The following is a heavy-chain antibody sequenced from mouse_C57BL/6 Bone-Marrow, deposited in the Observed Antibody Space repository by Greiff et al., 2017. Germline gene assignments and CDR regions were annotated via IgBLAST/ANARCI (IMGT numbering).Heavy chain of an antibody. Sequence: VQLQQSGGGLVKPGGSLKLSCAASGFTFSDYGMHWVRQAPEKGLEWVAYISSGSSTIYYADTVKGRFTISRDNAKNTLYLQMTRLRSEDTAMYYCARVGGCYAMDYWGQGTSVTVTS. V-gene: IGHV5-17*01. D-gene: IGHD1-1*02. CDR2: ISSGSSTI. CDR3: ARVGGCYAMDY. CDR1: GFTFSDYG. J-gene: IGHJ4*01.